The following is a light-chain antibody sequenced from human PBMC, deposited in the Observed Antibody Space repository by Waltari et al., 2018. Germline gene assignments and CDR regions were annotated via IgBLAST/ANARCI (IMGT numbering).Light chain of an antibody. CDR3: MQTQEIPLT. CDR2: LGS. V-gene: IGKV2-28*01. J-gene: IGKJ4*01. Sequence: ALTQSPLSLPVTPGAPASIFCRPSKSLLHSDGRNFLDWYVQKPGQSPQLLIYLGSNRASGVPDRFSGGGSGTDFTLTISRVEAEDVGVYYCMQTQEIPLTFGGGTKVEIK. CDR1: KSLLHSDGRNF.